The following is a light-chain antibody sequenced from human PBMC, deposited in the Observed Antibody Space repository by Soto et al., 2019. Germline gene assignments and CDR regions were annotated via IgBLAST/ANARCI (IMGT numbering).Light chain of an antibody. V-gene: IGKV3-20*01. CDR1: QSVSNNY. CDR3: QQSGRSGP. CDR2: GAS. J-gene: IGKJ1*01. Sequence: EVFVTESPVTLSLSPVGRATLSWGASQSVSNNYLAWYQQKPGQAPRLLIYGASNRATGIPDRFSGSGSGTDFTLTISRLEPEDFAVYYCQQSGRSGPFGKGNXVDIK.